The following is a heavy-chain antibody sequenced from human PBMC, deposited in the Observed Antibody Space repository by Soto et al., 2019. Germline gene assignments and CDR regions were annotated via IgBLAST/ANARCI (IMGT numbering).Heavy chain of an antibody. V-gene: IGHV3-74*01. CDR2: ISGDERST. CDR3: ARAQYYVGRGYTYYDY. J-gene: IGHJ4*02. Sequence: GGSLRLSCAASGFTLSSYWMHWVRQVPGKGLVWVSRISGDERSTAYADSVKGRFTISRDNAKNTMYLQMNSLRAEDTAVYYCARAQYYVGRGYTYYDYWGQGALVTVSS. D-gene: IGHD3-22*01. CDR1: GFTLSSYW.